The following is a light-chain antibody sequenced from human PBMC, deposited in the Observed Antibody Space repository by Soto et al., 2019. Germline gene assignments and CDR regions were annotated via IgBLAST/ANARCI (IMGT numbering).Light chain of an antibody. J-gene: IGKJ2*01. Sequence: DIQMTQSPSSLSASVGDRVTITCRASQDISDYLAWFQHIPGKAPKSLIYAATSNLQRXVXSKXIASGSGTNFTLTIIRLQPDDFATYFCQQYKAYPYTFGQGTKLEIK. CDR3: QQYKAYPYT. V-gene: IGKV1-16*02. CDR1: QDISDY. CDR2: AATS.